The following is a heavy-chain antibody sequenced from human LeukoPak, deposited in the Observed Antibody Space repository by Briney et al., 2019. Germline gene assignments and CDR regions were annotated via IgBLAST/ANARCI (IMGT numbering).Heavy chain of an antibody. CDR3: ARNRGRSAFDI. V-gene: IGHV3-20*01. CDR1: GFTFDDYG. CDR2: INWNGGST. Sequence: PGRSLRLSCAASGFTFDDYGMSWVRQAPGKGLEWVSGINWNGGSTGYADSVKGRFTISRDNAKNSLYLQMNSLRAEDTALCHCARNRGRSAFDIWGQGTMVTVSS. D-gene: IGHD2-15*01. J-gene: IGHJ3*02.